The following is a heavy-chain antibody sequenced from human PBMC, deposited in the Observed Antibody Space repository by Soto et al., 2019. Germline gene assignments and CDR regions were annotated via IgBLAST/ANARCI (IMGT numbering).Heavy chain of an antibody. J-gene: IGHJ5*02. CDR2: IYYSGST. Sequence: PSETLSLTCTVSGGSISSSSYYWGWIRQPPGKGLEWIGSIYYSGSTYYNPSLKSRVTISVDTSKNQFSLKLSSVTAADTAVYYCARHGTETPIAVAGTDWFDPWGQGTLVTVSS. CDR3: ARHGTETPIAVAGTDWFDP. V-gene: IGHV4-39*01. CDR1: GGSISSSSYY. D-gene: IGHD6-19*01.